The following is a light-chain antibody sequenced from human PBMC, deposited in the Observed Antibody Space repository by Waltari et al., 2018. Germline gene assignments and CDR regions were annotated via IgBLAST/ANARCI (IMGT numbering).Light chain of an antibody. V-gene: IGLV1-47*01. CDR3: ASWDFRLTVWV. CDR2: RDN. J-gene: IGLJ3*02. CDR1: RSNVGGNY. Sequence: QAVLTQPPSASGTPGQKVTISCSGGRSNVGGNYVNWYQHFPGSAPKLLFYRDNLRHSGVPARFSVSKSGTSASLSISDLRPEDEADYYCASWDFRLTVWVFGGGSRLTVL.